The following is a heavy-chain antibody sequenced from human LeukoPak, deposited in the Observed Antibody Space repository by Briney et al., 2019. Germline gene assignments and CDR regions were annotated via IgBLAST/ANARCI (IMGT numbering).Heavy chain of an antibody. CDR3: ASNWAYDYVVQSY. D-gene: IGHD3-16*01. V-gene: IGHV3-30*03. CDR2: ISYDGSNK. J-gene: IGHJ4*02. Sequence: GGSLRLSCAASGFTFSSYGMHWVRLAPGKGLEWVAVISYDGSNKYYADSVKGRFTISRDNSKNTLYLQMNSRRAEDTAVYYCASNWAYDYVVQSYWGQGTLVSVPS. CDR1: GFTFSSYG.